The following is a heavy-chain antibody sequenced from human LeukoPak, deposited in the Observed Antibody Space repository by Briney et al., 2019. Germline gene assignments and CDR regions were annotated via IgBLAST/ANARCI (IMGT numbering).Heavy chain of an antibody. V-gene: IGHV3-23*01. D-gene: IGHD4-23*01. CDR1: GFTLSDYA. Sequence: PGGSLRLSCAASGFTLSDYAMTWVRQAPGKGLEWVASIVGTSGTTYYAGSVKGRFTISRDNSKNALYLQMNSLRAEDTAVYYCAKDRSLDGGDSGGYFDYWGRGTLVSVSS. J-gene: IGHJ4*02. CDR2: IVGTSGTT. CDR3: AKDRSLDGGDSGGYFDY.